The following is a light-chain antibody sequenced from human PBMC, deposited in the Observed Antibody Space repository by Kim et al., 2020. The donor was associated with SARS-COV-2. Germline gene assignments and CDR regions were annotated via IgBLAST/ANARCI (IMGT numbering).Light chain of an antibody. CDR2: ATS. V-gene: IGKV3-11*01. CDR3: QQRNNWPMYT. Sequence: EIVLTQSPATLSLFPGERATLSCRASQSVSDYLAWYQQKPGQAPRLLIYATSNRATGIPARFSGSGSGTDFTLTISSLEPEDFAVYYCQQRNNWPMYTFGQGTKLEI. J-gene: IGKJ2*01. CDR1: QSVSDY.